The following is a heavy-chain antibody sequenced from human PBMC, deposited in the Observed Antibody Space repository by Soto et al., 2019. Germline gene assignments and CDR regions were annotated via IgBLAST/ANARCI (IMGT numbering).Heavy chain of an antibody. J-gene: IGHJ5*02. Sequence: SETLSLTCTVSGGSISSSSSYWGWIRQPPGKGLEWIGEINHSGSTNYNPSLKSRVTISVDTSKNQFSLKLSSVTAADTAVYYCARHSDFWSGYYEVGGWFDPWGQGTLVTVSS. CDR1: GGSISSSSSY. D-gene: IGHD3-3*01. V-gene: IGHV4-39*01. CDR3: ARHSDFWSGYYEVGGWFDP. CDR2: INHSGST.